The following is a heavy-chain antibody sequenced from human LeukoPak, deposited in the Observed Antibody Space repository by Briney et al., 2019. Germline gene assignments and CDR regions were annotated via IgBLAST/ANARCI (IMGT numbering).Heavy chain of an antibody. V-gene: IGHV3-23*01. CDR1: GFTFSSYA. D-gene: IGHD2-15*01. J-gene: IGHJ4*02. CDR2: ISGSGGST. Sequence: PGGSLRLSCAASGFTFSSYAMSWVRQAPGKGLEWVSAISGSGGSTYYADSVKGRFTISRDNSKNTLYLQMNSLRAEDTAVYYCARERGPYCSGGSCHDYWGQGTLVTVSS. CDR3: ARERGPYCSGGSCHDY.